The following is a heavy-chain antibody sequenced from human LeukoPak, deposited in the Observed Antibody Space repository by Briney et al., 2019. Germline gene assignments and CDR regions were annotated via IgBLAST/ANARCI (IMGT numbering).Heavy chain of an antibody. Sequence: SVKVSCKASGYTFTGYYMHWVRQAPGQGLEWMGGIIPMFGAANYAQKFQGRVTITADESTRTAYMELSSLRSEDMAVYYCARGNIAIALDVNGANYFFDFWGQGTLVTVSS. D-gene: IGHD2/OR15-2a*01. CDR3: ARGNIAIALDVNGANYFFDF. V-gene: IGHV1-69*13. J-gene: IGHJ4*02. CDR1: GYTFTGYY. CDR2: IIPMFGAA.